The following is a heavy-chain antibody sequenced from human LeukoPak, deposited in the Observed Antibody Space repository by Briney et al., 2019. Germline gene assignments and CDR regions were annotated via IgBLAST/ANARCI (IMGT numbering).Heavy chain of an antibody. Sequence: SETLSLTCTVSGGSISSSSYYWGWIRQPPGKGLEGIGSIYYSGRTYYNPSLKSRVTISADTSKNQFSLKLSSVTAADTALYYCARQPYNWNYPPYFVYWGQGTLVTVSS. V-gene: IGHV4-39*01. D-gene: IGHD1-7*01. J-gene: IGHJ4*02. CDR2: IYYSGRT. CDR1: GGSISSSSYY. CDR3: ARQPYNWNYPPYFVY.